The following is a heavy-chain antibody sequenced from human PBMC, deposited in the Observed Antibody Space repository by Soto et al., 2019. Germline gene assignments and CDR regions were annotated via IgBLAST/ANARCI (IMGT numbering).Heavy chain of an antibody. V-gene: IGHV4-31*03. CDR3: ARGTIRSPYFDY. J-gene: IGHJ4*02. CDR1: GGSISSGGYY. CDR2: IYYSGST. Sequence: QVQLQESGPGLVKLSQTLSLTCTVSGGSISSGGYYWSWIRQHPGKGLEWIGYIYYSGSTYYNPSLKSRVTISVDTSKNQFSLKLSSVTAADTAVYYCARGTIRSPYFDYWGQGTLVTVSS.